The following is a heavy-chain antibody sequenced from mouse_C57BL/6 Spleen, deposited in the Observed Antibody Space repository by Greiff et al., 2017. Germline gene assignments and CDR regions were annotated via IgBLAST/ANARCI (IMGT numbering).Heavy chain of an antibody. Sequence: EVQLVESGGGLVKPGGSLKLPCAASGFTFSSYAMSWVRQTPEKRLEWVATISDGGSYTYYPDNVKGRFTISRDNAKNNLYLQMSHLKSEDTAMYYCARYYYGSYAMDYWGQGTSVTVSS. CDR1: GFTFSSYA. CDR2: ISDGGSYT. D-gene: IGHD1-2*01. CDR3: ARYYYGSYAMDY. J-gene: IGHJ4*01. V-gene: IGHV5-4*01.